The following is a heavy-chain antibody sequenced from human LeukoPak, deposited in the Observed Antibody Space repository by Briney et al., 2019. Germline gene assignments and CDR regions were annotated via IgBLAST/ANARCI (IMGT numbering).Heavy chain of an antibody. J-gene: IGHJ3*02. Sequence: GGSLRLSCAASGFTFSSYAMSWVRKAQGQGLGLVSAISGSGGYTYYADSVKGRFTISRDNSKNTLYLQMNSLRAEDTAVYYCASFPPYMVRTDAFDIWGQGTMVTVSS. CDR1: GFTFSSYA. D-gene: IGHD3-10*01. CDR2: ISGSGGYT. V-gene: IGHV3-23*01. CDR3: ASFPPYMVRTDAFDI.